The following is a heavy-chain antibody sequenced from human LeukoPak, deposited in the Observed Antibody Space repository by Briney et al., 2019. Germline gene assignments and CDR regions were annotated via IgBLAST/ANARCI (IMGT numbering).Heavy chain of an antibody. D-gene: IGHD2/OR15-2a*01. CDR2: ISGSANSR. V-gene: IGHV3-23*01. J-gene: IGHJ6*03. CDR1: GFTFSSYA. Sequence: GGSLRLSCAASGFTFSSYAMTWVRQAPGMGLEWVSAISGSANSRYYANSVKGRFTIPRDNSKNTLYLQMSSLRAADTAVYYCAKASQYYYYFMDVWGKGTTVTVSS. CDR3: AKASQYYYYFMDV.